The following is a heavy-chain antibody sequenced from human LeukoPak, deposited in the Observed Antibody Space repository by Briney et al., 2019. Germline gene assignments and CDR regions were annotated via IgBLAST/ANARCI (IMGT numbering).Heavy chain of an antibody. CDR2: FDPEDGET. CDR3: ARSRIAAAGLDY. V-gene: IGHV1-24*01. Sequence: SVKASCKVSGYTLTELSIHWVRQAPGKGLEWMGGFDPEDGETIYAQKFQGRVTMTADTYTDTAYMELISVRSEDTAVYDCARSRIAAAGLDYWGQGTLVTVSS. D-gene: IGHD6-13*01. J-gene: IGHJ4*02. CDR1: GYTLTELS.